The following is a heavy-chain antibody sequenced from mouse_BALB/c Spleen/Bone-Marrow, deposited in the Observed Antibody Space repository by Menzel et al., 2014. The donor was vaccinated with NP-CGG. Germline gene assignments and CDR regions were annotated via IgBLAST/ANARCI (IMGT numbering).Heavy chain of an antibody. D-gene: IGHD2-12*01. J-gene: IGHJ3*01. CDR3: ARDYAEWFAY. CDR2: IWAGGST. CDR1: GLSLTSYG. Sequence: AQVVEPGPGLVAPSQSLSITCTVSGLSLTSYGVHWVRQPPGKGLERLGVIWAGGSTNYNSALMSRLSISKDNSKSQVFLKMNSLQTDDTAMYYCARDYAEWFAYWGQGTLVTVSA. V-gene: IGHV2-9*02.